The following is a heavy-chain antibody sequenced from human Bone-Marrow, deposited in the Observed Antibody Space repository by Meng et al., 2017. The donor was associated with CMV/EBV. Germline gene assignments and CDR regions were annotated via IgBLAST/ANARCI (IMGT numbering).Heavy chain of an antibody. V-gene: IGHV4-34*01. J-gene: IGHJ4*02. D-gene: IGHD6-6*01. Sequence: SETLSLTCAVYGGSFSGYYWSWIRQPPGKGLEWIGEINHSGSTNYNPSLKSRVTISVDTSKNQFSLKLSSVTAADTAVYYCARGVPQARPIDYWVQGTLVTVSS. CDR1: GGSFSGYY. CDR3: ARGVPQARPIDY. CDR2: INHSGST.